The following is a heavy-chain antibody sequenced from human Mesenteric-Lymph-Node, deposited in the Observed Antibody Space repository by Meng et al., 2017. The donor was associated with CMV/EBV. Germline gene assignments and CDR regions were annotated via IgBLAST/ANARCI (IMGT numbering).Heavy chain of an antibody. CDR1: GFTFDDYA. J-gene: IGHJ4*02. Sequence: GGSLRLSCAASGFTFDDYAMHWVRQAPGKGLEWVSAISGSGGSTYYADSVKGRFTISRDNSKNTLYLQMDSLRVEDTAVYYCAKDYGGYYFPTLDYWGQGTLVTVSS. CDR2: ISGSGGST. CDR3: AKDYGGYYFPTLDY. V-gene: IGHV3-23*01. D-gene: IGHD1-26*01.